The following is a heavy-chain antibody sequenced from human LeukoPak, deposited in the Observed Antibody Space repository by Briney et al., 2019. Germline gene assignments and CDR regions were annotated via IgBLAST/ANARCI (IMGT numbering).Heavy chain of an antibody. CDR2: ISSGSSYT. D-gene: IGHD3-9*01. J-gene: IGHJ4*02. Sequence: GGSLRLSCAASGITFSSYGMSWVRQAPGKGLEWVSSISSGSSYTYYADSVKGRFTISRDNAKNSLYLQMNSLRAEDTAVYYCTRDLSVADIDYWGQGTLVTVSS. V-gene: IGHV3-21*01. CDR3: TRDLSVADIDY. CDR1: GITFSSYG.